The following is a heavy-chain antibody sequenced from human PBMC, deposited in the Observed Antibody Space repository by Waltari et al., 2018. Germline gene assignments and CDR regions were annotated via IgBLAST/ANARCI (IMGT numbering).Heavy chain of an antibody. CDR1: GYTFSSFG. V-gene: IGHV1-18*01. J-gene: IGHJ4*02. CDR3: AKDRDYASGSPPDF. CDR2: VSTHTGDT. Sequence: QVQLLQSGPEVKQPGASVRVSCKASGYTFSSFGLSWVRQAPGRGLVWMGGVSTHTGDTDSAQKFRDRLTMTTDSSTTTVYMYLRSLTSDDTAIYYCAKDRDYASGSPPDFWGQGTLVTVSS. D-gene: IGHD3-10*01.